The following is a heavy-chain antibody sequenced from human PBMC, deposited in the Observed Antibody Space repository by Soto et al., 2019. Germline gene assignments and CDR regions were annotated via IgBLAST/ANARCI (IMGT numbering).Heavy chain of an antibody. CDR2: IWYDGSSQ. Sequence: QVNLVQSGGGLVQPGRSLRLSCEASGFTFRNSGMEWIRQAPGKGLEWVARIWYDGSSQYYADSVKGRFTISIDNSKNTLYMEMTSVLVVYTAVYYCGIDMDINHDAMDVWGQATTVIVSS. CDR3: GIDMDINHDAMDV. V-gene: IGHV3-33*01. CDR1: GFTFRNSG. D-gene: IGHD3-10*01. J-gene: IGHJ6*02.